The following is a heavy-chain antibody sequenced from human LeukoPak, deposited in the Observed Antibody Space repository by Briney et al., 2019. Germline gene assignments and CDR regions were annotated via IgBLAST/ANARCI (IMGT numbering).Heavy chain of an antibody. V-gene: IGHV3-30*18. CDR3: AKDLGTYYYGSGFDY. Sequence: GGSLRLSCAASGFTFSRYGLHWVRQAPGKGLEWVAVISYDGSNKYYADSVKGRFTISRDNSKNTLYLQMNSLRAEDTAVYYCAKDLGTYYYGSGFDYWGQGTLVTVSS. J-gene: IGHJ4*02. CDR1: GFTFSRYG. CDR2: ISYDGSNK. D-gene: IGHD3-10*01.